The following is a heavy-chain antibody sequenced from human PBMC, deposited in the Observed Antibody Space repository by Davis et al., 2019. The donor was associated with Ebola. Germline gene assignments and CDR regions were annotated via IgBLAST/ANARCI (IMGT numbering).Heavy chain of an antibody. CDR1: GFTFSDAW. D-gene: IGHD3-22*01. J-gene: IGHJ4*02. Sequence: PGGSLRLSCEVSGFTFSDAWMTWVRQAPGKGLEWVGRIKSKSNGETTDYAAPVRGRSIISRDDSRNTVSLQMNSLKSEDTAVYYCIAEPRYDSTGYDWVRRDFWGQGTMVTVSS. V-gene: IGHV3-15*01. CDR3: IAEPRYDSTGYDWVRRDF. CDR2: IKSKSNGETT.